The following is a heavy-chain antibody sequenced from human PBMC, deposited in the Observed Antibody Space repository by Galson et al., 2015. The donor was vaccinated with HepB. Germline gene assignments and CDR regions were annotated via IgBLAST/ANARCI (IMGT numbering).Heavy chain of an antibody. J-gene: IGHJ3*02. CDR1: GGSISNYY. CDR2: IYYSGST. Sequence: SETLSLTCTVSGGSISNYYWSWIRQPPERGLEWIGYIYYSGSTNYNPSLKSRVTISVDTSKNQFSLKLSSVTAADTAVYYCASYYGSGSYGGYRDAFDIWGQGTMVTVSS. D-gene: IGHD3-10*01. V-gene: IGHV4-59*12. CDR3: ASYYGSGSYGGYRDAFDI.